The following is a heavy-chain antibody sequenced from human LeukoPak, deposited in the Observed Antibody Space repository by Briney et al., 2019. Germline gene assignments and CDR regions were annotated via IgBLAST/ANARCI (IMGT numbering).Heavy chain of an antibody. D-gene: IGHD5-24*01. CDR3: ARASGRWLQLRFGY. J-gene: IGHJ4*02. CDR2: IYYSGST. Sequence: PSETLSLTCTVSGGSISSYYWSWIRQPPGKGLEWIGYIYYSGSTNYNPSLKSRVTISVDTSKNQFSLKLSSVTAADTAVYYCARASGRWLQLRFGYWGQGTLVTVSS. V-gene: IGHV4-59*01. CDR1: GGSISSYY.